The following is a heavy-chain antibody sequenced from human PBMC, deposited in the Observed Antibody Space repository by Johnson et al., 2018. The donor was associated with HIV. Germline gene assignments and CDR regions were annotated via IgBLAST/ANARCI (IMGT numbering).Heavy chain of an antibody. Sequence: QLVESGGGLVQPGGSLRLSCAASGFTFSSYDMHWVRQATGKGLEWVSAIGTAGDTYYPGSVKGRFTISRDNAKNSLYLQMNSLRAEDTAVYYCASAAAGIETDAFDFWGQGTMVTVSS. D-gene: IGHD6-13*01. J-gene: IGHJ3*01. CDR1: GFTFSSYD. V-gene: IGHV3-13*01. CDR3: ASAAAGIETDAFDF. CDR2: IGTAGDT.